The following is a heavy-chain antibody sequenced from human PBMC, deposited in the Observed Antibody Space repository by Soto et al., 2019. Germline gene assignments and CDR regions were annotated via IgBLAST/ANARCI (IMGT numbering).Heavy chain of an antibody. CDR1: GYTFTSYD. J-gene: IGHJ5*02. Sequence: GASVKLSCKDSGYTFTSYDISWVRQAPGQGLEWMGWISTYNGNTNYAQKLQGRVTMTTDTSTSTAYMELRSLRSDDTAVYYCARGFRVAATRWWFDPWGQGTLVTVSS. D-gene: IGHD2-15*01. V-gene: IGHV1-18*01. CDR2: ISTYNGNT. CDR3: ARGFRVAATRWWFDP.